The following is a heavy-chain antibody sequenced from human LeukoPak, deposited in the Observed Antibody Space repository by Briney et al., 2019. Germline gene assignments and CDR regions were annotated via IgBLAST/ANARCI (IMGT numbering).Heavy chain of an antibody. D-gene: IGHD4/OR15-4a*01. Sequence: RGSLRLSCTASGFTVSSNSMSWVRQAPGKGLEGVSFIYSDNTHYSDSVKGRFTISRDKSKNTLYLQMNSLRAEDTAVYYCARRAGAYSHPYDYWGQGTLVTVSS. J-gene: IGHJ4*02. CDR3: ARRAGAYSHPYDY. CDR2: IYSDNT. CDR1: GFTVSSNS. V-gene: IGHV3-53*01.